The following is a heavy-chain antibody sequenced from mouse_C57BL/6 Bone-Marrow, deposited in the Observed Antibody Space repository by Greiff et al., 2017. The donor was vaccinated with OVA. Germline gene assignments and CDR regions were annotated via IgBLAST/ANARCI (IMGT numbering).Heavy chain of an antibody. CDR3: ARDPSIYYGSSYELDY. J-gene: IGHJ2*01. D-gene: IGHD1-1*01. Sequence: QVQLQQPGDELVKPGASVKLSCKASGYTFTSYWMQWVKQRPGQGLAWIGEIDPSDSYTNSNQKFKGKATLTVDTSSRPAYMQLSRLTSEGSAVYYCARDPSIYYGSSYELDYWGQGTTLTVSS. V-gene: IGHV1-50*01. CDR1: GYTFTSYW. CDR2: IDPSDSYT.